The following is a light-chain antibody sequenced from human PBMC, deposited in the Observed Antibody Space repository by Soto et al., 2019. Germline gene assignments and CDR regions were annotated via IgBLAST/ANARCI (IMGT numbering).Light chain of an antibody. CDR3: SSYTGGNPSYV. CDR2: EVS. V-gene: IGLV2-8*01. Sequence: QSALTQPPSASGSPGQSVTISCTGTSSDVGGYNYVSWYQQHPGKAPKLMIYEVSKRPSGVPDRFSGSKSGNTASLTVSGLQAEDEADYYCSSYTGGNPSYVFGTGTKLTVL. CDR1: SSDVGGYNY. J-gene: IGLJ1*01.